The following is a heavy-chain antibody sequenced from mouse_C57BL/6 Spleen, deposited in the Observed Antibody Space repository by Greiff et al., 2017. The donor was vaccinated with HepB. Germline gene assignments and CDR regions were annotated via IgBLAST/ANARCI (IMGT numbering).Heavy chain of an antibody. CDR2: INPSTGGT. CDR1: GYSFTGYY. D-gene: IGHD2-1*01. Sequence: VQLQQSGPELVKPGASVKISCKASGYSFTGYYMNWVKQSPEKSLEWIGEINPSTGGTTYNQKFKAKATLTVDKSSSTAYMQLKSLTSEDSAVYYCERRGNRYFDVWGTGTTVTVPS. CDR3: ERRGNRYFDV. J-gene: IGHJ1*03. V-gene: IGHV1-42*01.